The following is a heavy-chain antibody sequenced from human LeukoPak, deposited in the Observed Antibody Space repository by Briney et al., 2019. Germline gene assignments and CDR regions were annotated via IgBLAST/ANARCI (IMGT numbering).Heavy chain of an antibody. CDR3: AKVGDLRIYYYYYMDV. V-gene: IGHV3-30*02. D-gene: IGHD3-10*01. J-gene: IGHJ6*03. CDR1: GFTFRSHG. CDR2: IRYGGNNK. Sequence: GGSLRLSCAASGFTFRSHGMRWLRQAPGKGLEWVAFIRYGGNNKYYADSVKGRFTISRDNFKSTVYLQMNSLRAEDTAVYYCAKVGDLRIYYYYYMDVWGKGTTVTVSS.